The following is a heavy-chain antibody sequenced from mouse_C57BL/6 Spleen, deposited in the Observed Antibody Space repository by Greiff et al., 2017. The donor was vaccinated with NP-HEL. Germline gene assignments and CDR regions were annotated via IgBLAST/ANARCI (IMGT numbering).Heavy chain of an antibody. V-gene: IGHV10-1*01. Sequence: EVQLVESGGGLVQPKGSLKLSCAASGFSFNTYAMNWVRQAPGKGLEWVARIRSKSNNYATYYADSVKDRFTISRDDSESMLYLQMNNLRTEDTAMYYCVITSHSFAYWGQGTLVTVSA. J-gene: IGHJ3*01. CDR2: IRSKSNNYAT. CDR1: GFSFNTYA. CDR3: VITSHSFAY.